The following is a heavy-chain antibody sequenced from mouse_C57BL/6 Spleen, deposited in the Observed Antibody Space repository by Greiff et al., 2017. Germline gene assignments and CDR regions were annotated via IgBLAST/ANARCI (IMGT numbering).Heavy chain of an antibody. D-gene: IGHD2-3*01. CDR2: IHPTSGST. Sequence: VQLQQPGAELVKPGASVKLSCKASGYTFTSYWMHWVKQRPGQGLEWIGMIHPTSGSTNYNEKFKSKATLTVDKSSSTAYMQLSSLTSEDSAVYYCAKKGDGYYEAMDYWGQGTSVTVAS. J-gene: IGHJ4*01. CDR1: GYTFTSYW. CDR3: AKKGDGYYEAMDY. V-gene: IGHV1-64*01.